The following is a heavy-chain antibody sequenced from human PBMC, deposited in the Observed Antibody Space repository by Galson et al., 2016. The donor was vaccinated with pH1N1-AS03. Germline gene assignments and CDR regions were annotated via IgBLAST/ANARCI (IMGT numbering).Heavy chain of an antibody. V-gene: IGHV3-43D*03. CDR2: ITWDGAST. CDR1: GFTFDDYA. Sequence: SLRLSCAASGFTFDDYAMHWVRQAPGKGLEWVSFITWDGASTYYADSVRGRFTISRDSSKHSGYLQMDSLRGDDTALYYCAKDMHHRSAWEIFESWGQGTLVTVSS. CDR3: AKDMHHRSAWEIFES. J-gene: IGHJ4*02. D-gene: IGHD1-26*01.